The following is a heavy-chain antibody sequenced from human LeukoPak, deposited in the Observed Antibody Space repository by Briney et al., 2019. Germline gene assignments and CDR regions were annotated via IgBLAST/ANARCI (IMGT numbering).Heavy chain of an antibody. CDR3: ARSYSSSWYYYYYGMDV. CDR2: INTNTGNP. CDR1: GYTFTSYA. D-gene: IGHD6-13*01. Sequence: ASVKVSCKASGYTFTSYATNWVRQAPGQGLEWMGWINTNTGNPTYAQGFTGRFVFSLDTSVSTAYLQISSLKAEDTAVYYCARSYSSSWYYYYYGMDVWGQGTTVTVSS. J-gene: IGHJ6*02. V-gene: IGHV7-4-1*02.